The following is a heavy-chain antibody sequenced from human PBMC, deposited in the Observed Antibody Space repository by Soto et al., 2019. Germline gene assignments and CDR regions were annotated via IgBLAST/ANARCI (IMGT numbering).Heavy chain of an antibody. Sequence: GGSLRLSCAASGFTFSNHGMHWVRQAPGKGLDWVAVISSDGSNKYYADSVKGRFTISRDNSKNTLYVEMNSLRAEDTAMYYCVKGEYYYDSSGYYPFDYWGQGTLVTVSS. V-gene: IGHV3-30*18. J-gene: IGHJ4*02. CDR3: VKGEYYYDSSGYYPFDY. D-gene: IGHD3-22*01. CDR2: ISSDGSNK. CDR1: GFTFSNHG.